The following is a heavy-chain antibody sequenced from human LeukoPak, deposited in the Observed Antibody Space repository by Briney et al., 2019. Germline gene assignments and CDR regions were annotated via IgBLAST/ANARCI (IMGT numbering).Heavy chain of an antibody. V-gene: IGHV3-30-3*01. CDR3: ARDREVRGLYYFDY. CDR2: ISYDGSSK. Sequence: GGSMRLSCAASGFTFSSYAIHWVRQAPGKGLEWVAVISYDGSSKYYADSVKGRFTISRDNSKNTLYLQMNSLRAGDTAVYYCARDREVRGLYYFDYRGQGTLVTVSS. J-gene: IGHJ4*02. D-gene: IGHD3-10*01. CDR1: GFTFSSYA.